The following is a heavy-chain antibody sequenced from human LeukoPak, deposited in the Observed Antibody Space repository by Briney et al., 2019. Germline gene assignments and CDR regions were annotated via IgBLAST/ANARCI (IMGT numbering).Heavy chain of an antibody. CDR1: GGSINSHSYY. D-gene: IGHD5-24*01. V-gene: IGHV4-39*01. J-gene: IGHJ4*02. CDR2: VYYDGTS. CDR3: VRHVSTNTGYFDS. Sequence: SETLSLTCTVSGGSINSHSYYWGWIRQPPGKGLEWIGSVYYDGTSYSNLSLKSRVGVFVDTYRDQFSLDLDFVNPADTALYYCVRHVSTNTGYFDSCGQGTLGSVSS.